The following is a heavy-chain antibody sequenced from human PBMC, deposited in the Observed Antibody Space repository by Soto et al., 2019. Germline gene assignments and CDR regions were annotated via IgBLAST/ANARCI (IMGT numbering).Heavy chain of an antibody. D-gene: IGHD3-3*01. CDR1: GYTFTGYY. CDR3: ARVGTVLRFLEWLPTYSFDP. Sequence: ASVKVSCKASGYTFTGYYMHWVRQAPGQGLEWMGWINPNSGGTNYAQKFQGRVTMTRDTSISTAYMELSRLRSDDTAVYYCARVGTVLRFLEWLPTYSFDPWGQGNLVTVSS. V-gene: IGHV1-2*02. J-gene: IGHJ5*02. CDR2: INPNSGGT.